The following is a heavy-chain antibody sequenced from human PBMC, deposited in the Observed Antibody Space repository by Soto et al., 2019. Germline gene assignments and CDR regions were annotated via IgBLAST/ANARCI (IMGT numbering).Heavy chain of an antibody. CDR3: AREESRYYDFWSGYTPNWFDP. Sequence: QVQLVESGGGLVKPGGSLRLSCAASGFTFSDYYMSWIHQAPGKGLEWVSYISSSGSTIYYADSVKGRFTFSRDNAKNSLYLQMNGLRAEDTAVYYCAREESRYYDFWSGYTPNWFDPWCHGTLVTVSS. V-gene: IGHV3-11*01. CDR2: ISSSGSTI. D-gene: IGHD3-3*01. CDR1: GFTFSDYY. J-gene: IGHJ5*02.